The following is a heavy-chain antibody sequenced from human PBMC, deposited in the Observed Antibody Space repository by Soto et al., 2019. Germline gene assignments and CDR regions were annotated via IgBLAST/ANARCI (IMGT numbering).Heavy chain of an antibody. V-gene: IGHV5-10-1*01. Sequence: GESLKISFKGSGYSFTSYLIGWVRQMPGKGLEWMGRIDPSDSYTNYSPSFQGHVTISADKSISTAYLQWSSLKASDTSMYYCARLSMSNQWKLANGMDVWGQGTTVTVSS. CDR1: GYSFTSYL. CDR2: IDPSDSYT. J-gene: IGHJ6*02. D-gene: IGHD4-4*01. CDR3: ARLSMSNQWKLANGMDV.